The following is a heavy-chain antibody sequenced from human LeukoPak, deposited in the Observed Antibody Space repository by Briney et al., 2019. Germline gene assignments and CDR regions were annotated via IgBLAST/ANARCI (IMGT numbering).Heavy chain of an antibody. J-gene: IGHJ4*02. CDR2: IIPIFGTA. V-gene: IGHV1-69*13. D-gene: IGHD3-22*01. CDR3: ASRPYYYDSSGSLDY. CDR1: GGTFSGYA. Sequence: SVKVSCKASGGTFSGYAISWVRQAPGQGLEWMGGIIPIFGTANYAQKFQGRVTSTADESTSTAYMELSSLRSEDTAVYYCASRPYYYDSSGSLDYWGQGTLVTVSS.